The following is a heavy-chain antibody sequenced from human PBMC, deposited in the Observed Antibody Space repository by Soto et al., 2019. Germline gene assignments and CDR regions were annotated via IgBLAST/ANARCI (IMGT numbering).Heavy chain of an antibody. V-gene: IGHV1-18*01. D-gene: IGHD3-10*01. J-gene: IGHJ6*03. CDR2: ISAYNGNT. Sequence: ASVKVSCKASGYTFTSYGISWVRQAPGQGLEWMGWISAYNGNTNYAQKLQGRVTMTTDTSTSTAYMELRSLRSDDTAVYYCARVPSGGRLFTRYHYYVDCWGTGTRVNVSS. CDR3: ARVPSGGRLFTRYHYYVDC. CDR1: GYTFTSYG.